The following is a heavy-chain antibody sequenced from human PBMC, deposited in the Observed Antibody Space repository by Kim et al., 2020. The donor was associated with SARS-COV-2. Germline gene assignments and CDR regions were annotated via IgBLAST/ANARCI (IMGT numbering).Heavy chain of an antibody. CDR1: GFTFSSYE. CDR2: ISSSGSTI. D-gene: IGHD5-18*01. Sequence: GGSLRLSCAASGFTFSSYEMNWVRQAPGKGLEWVSYISSSGSTIYYADSVKGRFTISRDNAKNSLYLQMNSLRAEDTAVYYCASVDTAMVRHYGMDVWGQGTTVTVSS. CDR3: ASVDTAMVRHYGMDV. J-gene: IGHJ6*02. V-gene: IGHV3-48*03.